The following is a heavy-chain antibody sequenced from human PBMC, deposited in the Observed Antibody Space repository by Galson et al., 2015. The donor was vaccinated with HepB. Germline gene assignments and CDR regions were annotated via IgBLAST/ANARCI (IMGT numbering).Heavy chain of an antibody. D-gene: IGHD3-9*01. V-gene: IGHV3-64D*06. CDR3: VKEDILAGFSVGSFHV. CDR2: ITNNGVGT. Sequence: SLRLSCAASGFNFHSYAMHWVRQAPGMGLEYISGITNNGVGTNYADSVKGRFSISRDNSKKSLNLQMASLRPEDTGLYYCVKEDILAGFSVGSFHVWGPGTMVIVSS. CDR1: GFNFHSYA. J-gene: IGHJ3*01.